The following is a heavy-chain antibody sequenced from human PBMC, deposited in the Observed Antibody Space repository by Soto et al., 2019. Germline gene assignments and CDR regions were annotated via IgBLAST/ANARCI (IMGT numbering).Heavy chain of an antibody. CDR3: ARTPLRDGSNSFPRTFDY. J-gene: IGHJ4*02. CDR1: GGSISSGSYY. D-gene: IGHD1-26*01. V-gene: IGHV4-39*01. CDR2: IYYSGST. Sequence: PSETLSLTCTVSGGSISSGSYYWSWIRQPPGKGLEWIASIYYSGSTHYNPSLASRVTISVDTSKNQFSLKVSSVTAADTAVYYCARTPLRDGSNSFPRTFDYWGQETLVTVSS.